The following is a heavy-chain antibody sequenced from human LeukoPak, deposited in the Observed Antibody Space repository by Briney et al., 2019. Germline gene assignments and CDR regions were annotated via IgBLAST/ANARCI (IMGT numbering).Heavy chain of an antibody. D-gene: IGHD6-13*01. V-gene: IGHV3-23*01. J-gene: IGHJ4*02. CDR1: GFSFSRYA. CDR3: AKVSWANYFDY. CDR2: ISGSGGNT. Sequence: GGSLRLSCAASGFSFSRYAMSWVRQAPGKGLEWVSAISGSGGNTYYADSVRGRFTISRDNSKNTLYLQMNSLRAEDTAIYYCAKVSWANYFDYWGQGTLVTVSS.